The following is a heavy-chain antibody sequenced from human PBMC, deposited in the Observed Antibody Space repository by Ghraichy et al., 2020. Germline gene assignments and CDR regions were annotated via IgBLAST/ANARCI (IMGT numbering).Heavy chain of an antibody. J-gene: IGHJ4*02. CDR1: GFAYSSYW. V-gene: IGHV3-7*01. D-gene: IGHD2-21*02. CDR2: IKYDGSAE. CDR3: ARGWGRFDY. Sequence: GKSLNISCAASGFAYSSYWMNWVRQAPGKGLEWVAYIKYDGSAEYYVDSVKGRFGISRDNAKNSLFLQMNSLRAEDTAVYYCARGWGRFDYWGQGTLVTVSS.